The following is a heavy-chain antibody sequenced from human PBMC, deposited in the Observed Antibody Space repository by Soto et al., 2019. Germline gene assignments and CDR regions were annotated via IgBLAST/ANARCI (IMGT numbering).Heavy chain of an antibody. V-gene: IGHV4-39*01. J-gene: IGHJ6*02. CDR3: ASLVVVAATYYYYGMDV. Sequence: SETLSLTCTVSGGSISSSSYYWGWIRQPPGKGLEWIGGIYYSGSTYYNPSLKSRVTISVDTSKNQFSLKLSSVTAADTAVYYCASLVVVAATYYYYGMDVWGQGTTVTVSS. CDR1: GGSISSSSYY. D-gene: IGHD2-15*01. CDR2: IYYSGST.